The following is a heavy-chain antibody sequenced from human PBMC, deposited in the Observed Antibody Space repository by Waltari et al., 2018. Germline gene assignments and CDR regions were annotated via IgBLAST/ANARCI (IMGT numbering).Heavy chain of an antibody. D-gene: IGHD1-1*01. CDR3: ARLTTMHLFDY. Sequence: VPLRDSGPGLVKPSETLSLTCAVSGYSISSGYYWGWNRQPPGKELEWIGSIYHSGSTYYSPSLKSRVTISVDTSKNQFSLKLSSVTDAATAVYYCARLTTMHLFDYWGQGTLVTVSS. J-gene: IGHJ4*02. CDR1: GYSISSGYY. V-gene: IGHV4-38-2*01. CDR2: IYHSGST.